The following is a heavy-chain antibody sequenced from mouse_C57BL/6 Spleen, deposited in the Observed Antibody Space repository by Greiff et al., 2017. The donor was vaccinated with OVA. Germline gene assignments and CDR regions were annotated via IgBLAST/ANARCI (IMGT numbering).Heavy chain of an antibody. CDR1: GFTLSDYG. J-gene: IGHJ4*01. CDR3: ARPRTYYSNYGAMDY. Sequence: EVQLVESGGGLVKPGGSLKLSCAASGFTLSDYGMHWVRQAPEKGLEWVAYISSGSSTIYYADTVKGRFTISRDNAKNTLFLQMTSLRSEDTAMYYCARPRTYYSNYGAMDYWGQGTSVTVSS. V-gene: IGHV5-17*01. CDR2: ISSGSSTI. D-gene: IGHD2-5*01.